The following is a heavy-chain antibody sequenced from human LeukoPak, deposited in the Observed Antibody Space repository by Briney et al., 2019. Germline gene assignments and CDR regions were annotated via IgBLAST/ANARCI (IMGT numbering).Heavy chain of an antibody. Sequence: GGSLRLSCATSGFTFSTYALSWVRQAPGKGLEWVAFIRYDGSNKYYADSVKGRFTISRDNSKNTLYLQMNSLRAEDTAVYYCAKDLRYENYYFDYWGQGTLVTVSS. CDR3: AKDLRYENYYFDY. CDR1: GFTFSTYA. V-gene: IGHV3-30*02. D-gene: IGHD2-15*01. J-gene: IGHJ4*02. CDR2: IRYDGSNK.